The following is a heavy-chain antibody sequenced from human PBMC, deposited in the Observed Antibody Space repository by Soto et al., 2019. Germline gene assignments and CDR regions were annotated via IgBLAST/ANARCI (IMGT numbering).Heavy chain of an antibody. CDR2: CYRGGRR. CDR1: GFGVTESATY. V-gene: IGHV3-53*01. J-gene: IGHJ4*01. D-gene: IGHD2-15*01. CDR3: ASEVVGGATAKFAR. Sequence: EVQMVESGGGLIQPGGSLKLSWAVSGFGVTESATYVSCIRQAPGKGLEWVAACYRGGRRNYAASVKGRFVISRDKSENSVFLQLNIVRVEATAVYYCASEVVGGATAKFARWGHGTMVIVSP.